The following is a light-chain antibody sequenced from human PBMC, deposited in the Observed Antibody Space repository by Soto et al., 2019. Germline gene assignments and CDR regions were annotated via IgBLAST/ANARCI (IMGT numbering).Light chain of an antibody. Sequence: DVVMTQSPLSLPVTLGQPASISCRSSQSLLYSDGNTYLNWYQQRAGQSPRRLIYKVSNRDSGVPDRFSGSGSGTDFTLKISRVEAEDVGVYYCMQDTHWPPTFGQGTKVEIK. J-gene: IGKJ1*01. CDR3: MQDTHWPPT. CDR2: KVS. V-gene: IGKV2-30*01. CDR1: QSLLYSDGNTY.